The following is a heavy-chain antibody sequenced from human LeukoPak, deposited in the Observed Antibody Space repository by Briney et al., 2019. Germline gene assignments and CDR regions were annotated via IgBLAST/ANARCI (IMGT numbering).Heavy chain of an antibody. Sequence: GGSLRLSCAASGFTFSGYSMTWVRQAPGKGLEWVSSISSSSSYIYYADSVKGRFTTSRDNAKNSLYLQMNSLRAEDTAVYYCARDQSDYGSGSYYFDYWGQGTLVTVSS. D-gene: IGHD3-10*01. CDR2: ISSSSSYI. CDR3: ARDQSDYGSGSYYFDY. V-gene: IGHV3-21*01. CDR1: GFTFSGYS. J-gene: IGHJ4*02.